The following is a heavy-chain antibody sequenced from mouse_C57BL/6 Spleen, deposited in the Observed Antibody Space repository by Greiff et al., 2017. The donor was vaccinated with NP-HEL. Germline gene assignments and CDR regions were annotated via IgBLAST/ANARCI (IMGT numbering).Heavy chain of an antibody. Sequence: EVQRVESGGGLVKPGGSLKLSCAASGFTFSSYAMSWVRQTPEKRLEWVATISDGGSYTYYPDNVKGRFTISRDNAKNNLYLQMSHLKSEDTAMYYCARGNGYDYYYAMDYWGQGTSVTVSS. CDR3: ARGNGYDYYYAMDY. CDR1: GFTFSSYA. D-gene: IGHD2-2*01. CDR2: ISDGGSYT. J-gene: IGHJ4*01. V-gene: IGHV5-4*01.